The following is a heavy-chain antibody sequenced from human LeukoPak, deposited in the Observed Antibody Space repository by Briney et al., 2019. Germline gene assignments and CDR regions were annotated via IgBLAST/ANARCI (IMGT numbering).Heavy chain of an antibody. Sequence: PGRSLRLSCAASGFTFSSYGMHWVRQAPGEGLEWVAVIWYDGSNKYYADSVKGRFTISRDNSKNTLYLQMNSLRAEDTAVYYCARVRYSSGLYYFDYWGQGTLVTVSS. CDR3: ARVRYSSGLYYFDY. CDR2: IWYDGSNK. J-gene: IGHJ4*02. V-gene: IGHV3-33*01. D-gene: IGHD6-19*01. CDR1: GFTFSSYG.